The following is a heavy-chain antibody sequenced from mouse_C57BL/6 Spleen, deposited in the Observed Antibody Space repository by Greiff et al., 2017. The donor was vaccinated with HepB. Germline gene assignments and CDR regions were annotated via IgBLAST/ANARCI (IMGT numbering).Heavy chain of an antibody. CDR1: GFTFSDYG. CDR2: ISNLAYSI. Sequence: EVHLVESGGGLVQPGGSLKLSCAASGFTFSDYGMAWVRQAPRKGPEWVAFISNLAYSIYYADTVTGRSTISRENAKNTLYLEMSSLRSEDTAMYYCARRSDEGWFAYWGQGTLVTVSA. J-gene: IGHJ3*01. CDR3: ARRSDEGWFAY. V-gene: IGHV5-15*01.